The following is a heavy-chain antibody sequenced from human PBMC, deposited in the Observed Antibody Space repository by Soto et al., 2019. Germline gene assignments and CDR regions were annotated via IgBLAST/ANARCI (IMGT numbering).Heavy chain of an antibody. V-gene: IGHV3-23*01. CDR2: ISGTGGST. CDR1: GFTFNNYA. J-gene: IGHJ4*02. Sequence: GGSLRLSCVASGFTFNNYAMDWVRQAPGKELEWLATISGTGGSTYYADSVKGRFTISRDNSKNTLYLQMDSLRVEDTAVYYCAKDRLGGNFDYWGQGTQVTVSS. CDR3: AKDRLGGNFDY.